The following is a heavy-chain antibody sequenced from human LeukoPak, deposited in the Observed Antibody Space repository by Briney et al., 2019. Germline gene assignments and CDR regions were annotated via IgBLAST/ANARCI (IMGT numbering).Heavy chain of an antibody. Sequence: GGSLRPSCAASGFTFSSYAMDWVRQAPGKGLEWVAVISYDGSNKYYADSVKGRFTISRDNSKNTLYLQMNSLRAEDTAVYYCARDFVVVPAAIMNWFDPWGQGTLVTVSS. CDR3: ARDFVVVPAAIMNWFDP. CDR2: ISYDGSNK. J-gene: IGHJ5*02. V-gene: IGHV3-30*01. D-gene: IGHD2-2*01. CDR1: GFTFSSYA.